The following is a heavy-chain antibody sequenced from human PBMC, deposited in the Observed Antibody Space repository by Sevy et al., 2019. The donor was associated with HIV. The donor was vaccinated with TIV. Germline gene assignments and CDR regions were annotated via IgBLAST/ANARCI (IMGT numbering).Heavy chain of an antibody. V-gene: IGHV5-51*01. Sequence: GESLKISCKGSGYIFTNYWIGWVRQMPRKGLEWMGIIYPGGSDTTYSPSFQGQVTISADKSISTAYLQWSSLKASDTAMYYCARQAPSGSSPATFDIWGQGTMVTVSS. J-gene: IGHJ3*02. D-gene: IGHD1-26*01. CDR3: ARQAPSGSSPATFDI. CDR2: IYPGGSDT. CDR1: GYIFTNYW.